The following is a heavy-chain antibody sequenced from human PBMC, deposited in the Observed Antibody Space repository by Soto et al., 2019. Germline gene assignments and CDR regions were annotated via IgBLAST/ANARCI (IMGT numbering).Heavy chain of an antibody. J-gene: IGHJ6*01. V-gene: IGHV4-34*01. CDR3: ARDRDSSSSSYYYYVMDV. CDR2: INHSGST. D-gene: IGHD6-6*01. Sequence: SETLSLTCAVYGGSFSGYYWSWIRQPPGKGLEWIGEINHSGSTNYNPSLKSRVTISVDTSKNPLSLKLRSLTAAVTAVYYCARDRDSSSSSYYYYVMDVWGQGTTVTVSS. CDR1: GGSFSGYY.